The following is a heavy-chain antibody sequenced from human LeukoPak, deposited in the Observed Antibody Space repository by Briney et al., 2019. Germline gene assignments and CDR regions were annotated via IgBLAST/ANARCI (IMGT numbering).Heavy chain of an antibody. CDR3: ARGGGYSSSWSY. J-gene: IGHJ4*02. Sequence: PSETLSLTCTVSGGSISSYYWSWIRQPPGKGLEWIGYIYYSGSTNYNPSLKSRVTLSVDTSKNQFSLKLSSVTAADTAVYYCARGGGYSSSWSYWGQGTLVTVSS. D-gene: IGHD6-13*01. CDR2: IYYSGST. CDR1: GGSISSYY. V-gene: IGHV4-59*01.